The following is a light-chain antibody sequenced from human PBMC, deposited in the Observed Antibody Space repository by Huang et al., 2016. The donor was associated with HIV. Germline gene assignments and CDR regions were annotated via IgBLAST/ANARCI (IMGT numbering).Light chain of an antibody. V-gene: IGKV3-15*01. CDR1: QSVGNK. J-gene: IGKJ2*01. CDR2: GAS. CDR3: HQYNNWLMYT. Sequence: EIVMTQSPATLSVSPGERATLACRASQSVGNKLAWYQQKPGQGPRLLIYGASTRATEIPARFSGSESGTEFTLTISSLQSEDFAVYYCHQYNNWLMYTFGQGTKLEIK.